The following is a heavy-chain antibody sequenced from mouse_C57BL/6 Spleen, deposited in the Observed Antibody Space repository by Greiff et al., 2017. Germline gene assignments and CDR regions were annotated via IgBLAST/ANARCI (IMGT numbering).Heavy chain of an antibody. Sequence: EVQLQQSGPELVKPGASVKISCKASGYTFTDYYMNWVKQSHGKSLEWIGVINPNNGGTSYNQKFKGKATLTVDKSSSTDYMELRRLTSEDSAVNYWAWYYYGGSYGYFDVWGTGTTVTVSS. D-gene: IGHD1-1*01. CDR1: GYTFTDYY. CDR2: INPNNGGT. V-gene: IGHV1-26*01. J-gene: IGHJ1*03. CDR3: AWYYYGGSYGYFDV.